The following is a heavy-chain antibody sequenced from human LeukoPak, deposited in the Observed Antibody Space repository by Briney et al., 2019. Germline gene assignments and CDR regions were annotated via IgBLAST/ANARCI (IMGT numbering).Heavy chain of an antibody. CDR3: AKDFHNGWYVSDQSGYGMDV. V-gene: IGHV3-30*18. J-gene: IGHJ6*02. Sequence: SLRLSCAASGFTFSSYGMHWVRQAPGKGLEWVAVISYDGSNKYYADSVKGRFTISRDNSKNTLYLQMNSLRAEDTAVYYCAKDFHNGWYVSDQSGYGMDVWGQGTTVTVSS. CDR1: GFTFSSYG. CDR2: ISYDGSNK. D-gene: IGHD6-19*01.